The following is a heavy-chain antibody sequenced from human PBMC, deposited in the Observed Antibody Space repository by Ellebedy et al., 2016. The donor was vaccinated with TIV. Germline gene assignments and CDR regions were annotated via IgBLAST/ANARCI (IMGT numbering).Heavy chain of an antibody. J-gene: IGHJ4*02. CDR2: INTSGGGV. D-gene: IGHD6-25*01. Sequence: AASVKVSCKASGYTFANYYIHWVRQAPGQGLEWMAIINTSGGGVRFAQTFEDRVTVTRDTSTTTVYMELSSLRSEDTAVYYCARSGEQRSSPYGYWGQGTLVTVSS. CDR3: ARSGEQRSSPYGY. CDR1: GYTFANYY. V-gene: IGHV1-46*01.